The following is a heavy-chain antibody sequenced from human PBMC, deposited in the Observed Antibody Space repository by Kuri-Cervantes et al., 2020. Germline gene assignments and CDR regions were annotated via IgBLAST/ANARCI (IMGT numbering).Heavy chain of an antibody. D-gene: IGHD6-13*01. CDR2: IYYRGNT. CDR1: GGSVSSGSYY. Sequence: GSLRLSCTVSGGSVSSGSYYWSWIRQPPGKGLEWIGYIYYRGNTNYSPSLKSRVTISVDTSKNQFSLKLRSVTAADTAVYYCSRGEQLHYFDYWGQGTLVTVSS. J-gene: IGHJ4*02. CDR3: SRGEQLHYFDY. V-gene: IGHV4-61*01.